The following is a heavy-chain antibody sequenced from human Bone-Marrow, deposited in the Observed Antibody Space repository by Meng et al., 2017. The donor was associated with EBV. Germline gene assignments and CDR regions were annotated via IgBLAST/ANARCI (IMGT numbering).Heavy chain of an antibody. CDR1: GFTFNKYN. CDR2: IYRDGTTT. V-gene: IGHV3-43*01. D-gene: IGHD2-8*02. Sequence: EVQRVESGGVEVQPGGSLRLSCAASGFTFNKYNMHWVRQPPGRGLEAVSIIYRDGTTTAYADSVKGRFTISRDNNKESLFLQMNSLRTEDTALYYCAKDDAGGSIDFWGHETLVTVSS. CDR3: AKDDAGGSIDF. J-gene: IGHJ4*01.